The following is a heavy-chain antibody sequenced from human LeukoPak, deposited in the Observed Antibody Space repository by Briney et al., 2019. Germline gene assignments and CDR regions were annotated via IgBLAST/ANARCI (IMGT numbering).Heavy chain of an antibody. CDR1: GYTFTSYG. D-gene: IGHD3-22*01. Sequence: ASVKVSCKASGYTFTSYGISWVRQAPGQGLEWMGWISAYNGNTNYAQKLQGRVTMTTDTSTSTAYMELRSLRSDDTAVYYCARVADYYDSSGYSYYFDYWGQGTLVTVSP. CDR3: ARVADYYDSSGYSYYFDY. J-gene: IGHJ4*02. CDR2: ISAYNGNT. V-gene: IGHV1-18*01.